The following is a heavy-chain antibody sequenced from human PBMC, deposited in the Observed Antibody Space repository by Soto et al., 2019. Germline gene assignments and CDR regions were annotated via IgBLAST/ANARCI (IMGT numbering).Heavy chain of an antibody. J-gene: IGHJ6*03. CDR2: INHSGST. CDR3: ARGYCTNGVCASDYYYYYMDV. V-gene: IGHV4-34*01. CDR1: GGSFSGYY. D-gene: IGHD2-8*01. Sequence: SETLSLTCAVYGGSFSGYYWSWIRQPPGKGLEWIGEINHSGSTNYNPSLKSRVTISVDTSKNQFSLKLSSVTAADTAVYYCARGYCTNGVCASDYYYYYMDVWGKGTTVTVSS.